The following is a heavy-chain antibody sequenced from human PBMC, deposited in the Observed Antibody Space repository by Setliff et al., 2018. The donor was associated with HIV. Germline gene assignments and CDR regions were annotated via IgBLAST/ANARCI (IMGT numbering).Heavy chain of an antibody. CDR2: FDPEERDT. V-gene: IGHV1-24*01. CDR1: GYTLIELS. Sequence: GSVKVSCKVSGYTLIELSIHWVRQAPGKGLEWLGGFDPEERDTNYAQKFQGRFTMTEDTSTDAAYMELSRLRSEDTAVYFCAADYYDSSGFYVWLGFWGQGTLVTVSS. J-gene: IGHJ4*02. D-gene: IGHD3-22*01. CDR3: AADYYDSSGFYVWLGF.